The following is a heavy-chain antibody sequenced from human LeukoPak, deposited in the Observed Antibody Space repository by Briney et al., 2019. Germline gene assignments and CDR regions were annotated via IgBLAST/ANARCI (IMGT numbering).Heavy chain of an antibody. J-gene: IGHJ4*02. V-gene: IGHV3-23*01. CDR3: AKITMIVVVITHFDY. CDR1: VFTFSSYA. CDR2: ISGSGGST. Sequence: QPGGSLRLSCAPSVFTFSSYAMSWVRQAPGKGLEWVSAISGSGGSTYYADSVKGRFTISRDNSKNTLYLQMNSLRAEDTAVYYCAKITMIVVVITHFDYWGQGTLVTVSS. D-gene: IGHD3-22*01.